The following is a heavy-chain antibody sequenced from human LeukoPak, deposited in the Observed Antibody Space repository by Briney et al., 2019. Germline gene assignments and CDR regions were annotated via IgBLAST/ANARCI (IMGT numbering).Heavy chain of an antibody. CDR1: GFTFSSYT. J-gene: IGHJ4*02. V-gene: IGHV3-48*04. CDR2: ITTSSSTI. Sequence: GGSLRLSCAASGFTFSSYTMNWVRQAPGKGLEWLSYITTSSSTIYYADSVKGRFTISRDNAKNSLYLQMNSLRAEDTAVYYCARDVVGAPDYWGQGTLVTVSS. D-gene: IGHD2-15*01. CDR3: ARDVVGAPDY.